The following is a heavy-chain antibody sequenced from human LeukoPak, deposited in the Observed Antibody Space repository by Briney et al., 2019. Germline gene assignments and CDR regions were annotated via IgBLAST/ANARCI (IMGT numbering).Heavy chain of an antibody. J-gene: IGHJ4*02. CDR3: ARAREYSSSSRRTFDY. Sequence: GASVKVSCKASGYTFTSYYIHWVRQAPGQGLEWMGWINPNSGGTNYAQKFQGRVTMTRDTSISTAYMELSRLRSDDTAVYYCARAREYSSSSRRTFDYWGQGTLVIVSS. CDR1: GYTFTSYY. CDR2: INPNSGGT. D-gene: IGHD6-6*01. V-gene: IGHV1-2*02.